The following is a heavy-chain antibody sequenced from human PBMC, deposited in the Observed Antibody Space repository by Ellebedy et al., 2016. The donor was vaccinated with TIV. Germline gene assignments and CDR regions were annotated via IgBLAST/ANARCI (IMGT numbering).Heavy chain of an antibody. CDR3: ARGFRYGSGRWPLDY. CDR1: GYTFTGYY. Sequence: ASVKVSCKASGYTFTGYYMHWVRQAPGQGLEWMGWINPNSGGTNYAQKFQGWVTMTRDTSISTAYMELSRLRSDDTAVYYCARGFRYGSGRWPLDYWGQGTLVTVSS. D-gene: IGHD4-23*01. V-gene: IGHV1-2*04. J-gene: IGHJ4*02. CDR2: INPNSGGT.